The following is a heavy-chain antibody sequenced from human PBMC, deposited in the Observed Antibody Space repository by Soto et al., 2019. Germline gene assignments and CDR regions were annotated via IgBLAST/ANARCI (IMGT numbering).Heavy chain of an antibody. CDR3: ANGDSSGFEYFQS. CDR2: VSFDGTNK. V-gene: IGHV3-30*18. J-gene: IGHJ1*01. Sequence: QVQLVESGGGVVQPGMTLRLSCTASGFTFSSHGMHWVRQAPGKGLAWVAVVSFDGTNKNYADSVSGRFTISRDNSKNTLYLQMSSLRAEDTAVYYCANGDSSGFEYFQSWGQGTLVTVSS. D-gene: IGHD3-22*01. CDR1: GFTFSSHG.